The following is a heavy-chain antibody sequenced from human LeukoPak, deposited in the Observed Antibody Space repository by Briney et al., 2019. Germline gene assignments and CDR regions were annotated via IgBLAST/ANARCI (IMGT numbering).Heavy chain of an antibody. CDR1: GYTFTGYY. CDR3: ARGSAYSGYDSGDY. J-gene: IGHJ4*02. CDR2: INPNSGGT. D-gene: IGHD5-12*01. Sequence: ASVKVSCKASGYTFTGYYMHWVRQAPGQGLEWMGWINPNSGGTNYAQKFQGRVTMTRDTSISTAYMELSRLRSEDTAVYYCARGSAYSGYDSGDYWGQGTLVTVSS. V-gene: IGHV1-2*02.